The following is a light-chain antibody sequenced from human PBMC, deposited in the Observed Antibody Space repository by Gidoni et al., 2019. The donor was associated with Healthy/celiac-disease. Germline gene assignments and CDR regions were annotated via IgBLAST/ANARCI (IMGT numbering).Light chain of an antibody. CDR3: MQALQTPLT. Sequence: DIVMTHSPLSLTVTPGEPASISCRSSQSLLHSNGYNYLDWYLQKPGQSQQLLIYLGSNRASGVPDRFSGSGSGTDFTLKISRVEAEDVGVYYCMQALQTPLTFGGGTKVEIK. J-gene: IGKJ4*01. CDR1: QSLLHSNGYNY. CDR2: LGS. V-gene: IGKV2-28*01.